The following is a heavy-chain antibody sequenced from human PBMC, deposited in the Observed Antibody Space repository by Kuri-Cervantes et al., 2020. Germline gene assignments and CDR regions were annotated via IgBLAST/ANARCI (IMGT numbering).Heavy chain of an antibody. D-gene: IGHD1-1*01. Sequence: GGSLRLSCAASGLTFSSYGMHWVRQAPGKGLEWVAVISYDGSNKYYADSVKGRFTISRDNSKNTLYLQMNSLRAEDTAVYYCAKSPYNRNAPFDYWGQGTLVTVSS. V-gene: IGHV3-30*18. CDR2: ISYDGSNK. CDR1: GLTFSSYG. CDR3: AKSPYNRNAPFDY. J-gene: IGHJ4*02.